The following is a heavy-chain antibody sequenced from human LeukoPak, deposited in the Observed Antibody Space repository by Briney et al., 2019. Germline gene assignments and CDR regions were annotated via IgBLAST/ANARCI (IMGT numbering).Heavy chain of an antibody. Sequence: QAGGSLRLSCAASGFTFSSYGMHWVRQAPGKGLEWVAFIRYDGSNKYYADSVKGRFTISRDNSKNTLYLQMSSLRVEDTAVYYCAKWGGIVRDSGMDVWGQGTTVTVSS. CDR1: GFTFSSYG. J-gene: IGHJ6*02. D-gene: IGHD2-15*01. V-gene: IGHV3-30*02. CDR3: AKWGGIVRDSGMDV. CDR2: IRYDGSNK.